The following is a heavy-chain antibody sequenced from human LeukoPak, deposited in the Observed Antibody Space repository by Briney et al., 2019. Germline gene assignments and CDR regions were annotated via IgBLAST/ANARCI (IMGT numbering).Heavy chain of an antibody. CDR2: IYYFGST. V-gene: IGHV4-59*01. J-gene: IGHJ4*02. CDR1: GGSIDTYY. D-gene: IGHD7-27*01. CDR3: APLGSPRDY. Sequence: SETLSLTCTVSGGSIDTYYWSWIRQPPGKGLEWIGYIYYFGSTDYVPSLKSRVTISVDTSKNQFSLSLRSVTAADTAVYYCAPLGSPRDYWGQGILVRVSS.